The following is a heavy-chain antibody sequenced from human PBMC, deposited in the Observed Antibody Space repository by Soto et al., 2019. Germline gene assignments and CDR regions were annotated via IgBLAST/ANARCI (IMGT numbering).Heavy chain of an antibody. CDR2: IKSKTDGGTT. CDR3: TTRTGHSGFD. J-gene: IGHJ4*01. Sequence: SCEDLGVSCRKTGKSWVGQASGKEKEWIGRIKSKTDGGTTDYAAPVKGRFTISRDDSKNTLYLQMNSLKTEDTAVFYCTTRTGHSGFD. CDR1: GVSCRKTG. D-gene: IGHD5-12*01. V-gene: IGHV3-15*01.